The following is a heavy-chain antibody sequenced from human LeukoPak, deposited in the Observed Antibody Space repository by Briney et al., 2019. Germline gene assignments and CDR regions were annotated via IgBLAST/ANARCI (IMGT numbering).Heavy chain of an antibody. V-gene: IGHV3-30*02. CDR1: AFNFNVYG. CDR3: AKRRGSYSDTPVGSIGS. J-gene: IGHJ4*02. Sequence: GGSLRLSCAASAFNFNVYGMHWVRQAPGKGLEWVAFIRYDGINEFYADSVKGRFTISRDNSKNTVYLQMNSLRPEGTAVYYCAKRRGSYSDTPVGSIGSWGQGTQVTVS. D-gene: IGHD4-17*01. CDR2: IRYDGINE.